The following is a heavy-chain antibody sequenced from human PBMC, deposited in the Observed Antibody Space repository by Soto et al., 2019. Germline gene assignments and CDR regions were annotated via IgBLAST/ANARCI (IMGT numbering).Heavy chain of an antibody. J-gene: IGHJ6*02. CDR1: GGSFCLYV. V-gene: IGHV4-59*08. CDR2: IYYGGTT. Sequence: PLLLMCVTCTVSGGSFCLYVGAGTLQTPGKGLEWIGYIYYGGTTNYNPSLKSRVTISVDTSKNQFSLKLSSVTAADTAVYYCASGITMVRGVTRDVWGQGTTVTVSS. CDR3: ASGITMVRGVTRDV. D-gene: IGHD3-10*01.